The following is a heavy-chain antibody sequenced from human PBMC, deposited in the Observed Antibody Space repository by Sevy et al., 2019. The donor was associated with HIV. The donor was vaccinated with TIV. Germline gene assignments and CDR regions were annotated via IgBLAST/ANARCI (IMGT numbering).Heavy chain of an antibody. CDR2: IKRDGSEK. CDR3: ARDPAQGAYTYFDY. V-gene: IGHV3-7*01. D-gene: IGHD1-26*01. CDR1: GFTFSSAW. J-gene: IGHJ4*02. Sequence: GGSLRLSCTASGFTFSSAWMSWVRQAPGKGLEWVANIKRDGSEKYYVDSVKGRFTVSRDNARNSLYLQMNSLRAEDTAVYYCARDPAQGAYTYFDYWGQGTLVTVSS.